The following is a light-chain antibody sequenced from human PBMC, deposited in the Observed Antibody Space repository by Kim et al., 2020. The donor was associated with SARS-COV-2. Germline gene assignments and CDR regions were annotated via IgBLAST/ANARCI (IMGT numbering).Light chain of an antibody. Sequence: SYELTQPPSVSVSPGQTASITCSGDKLEDKSASWYQQKPGQSPVVVIYEDRKRPSGIPERFSGSNSGDTATLTIRGTQAMDEADYFCQAWETSTVVFGGG. J-gene: IGLJ2*01. CDR3: QAWETSTVV. CDR2: EDR. CDR1: KLEDKS. V-gene: IGLV3-1*01.